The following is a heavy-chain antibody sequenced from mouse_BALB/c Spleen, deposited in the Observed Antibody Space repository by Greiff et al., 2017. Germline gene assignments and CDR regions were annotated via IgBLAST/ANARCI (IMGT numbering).Heavy chain of an antibody. Sequence: VKLPASGPGLVAPSQSLSITCTVSGFSLPCYGVHLVRQPPGKGLEWLGVIWAGGSTNYNSALMSRLSISKDNSKSQVFLKMNRLQTDDTAMYYCAREDYYGSRGWFAYWGQGTLVTVSA. CDR1: GFSLPCYG. D-gene: IGHD1-1*01. V-gene: IGHV2-9*02. CDR3: AREDYYGSRGWFAY. J-gene: IGHJ3*01. CDR2: IWAGGST.